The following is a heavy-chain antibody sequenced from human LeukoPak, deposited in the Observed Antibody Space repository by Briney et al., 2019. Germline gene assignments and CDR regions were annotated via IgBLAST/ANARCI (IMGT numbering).Heavy chain of an antibody. V-gene: IGHV3-48*03. D-gene: IGHD4-17*01. Sequence: GGSLRLSCAASGFTFNSFGMNWFRQAPGKGLEWISYINSAGGTTFYADSVKGRFTITRDNANNTLYLQMYYCARSHMYGDYGEDIWGHGTVVAVSS. J-gene: IGHJ3*02. CDR1: GFTFNSFG. CDR2: INSAGGTT. CDR3: EDI.